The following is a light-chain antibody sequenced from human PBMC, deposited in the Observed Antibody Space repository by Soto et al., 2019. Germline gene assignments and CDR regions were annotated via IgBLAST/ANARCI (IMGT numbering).Light chain of an antibody. CDR1: SSDVGGYNY. CDR2: EVS. Sequence: QSALTQPASVSGSPGQSITISCTGTSSDVGGYNYVSWYQQHPGKAPKLMIYEVSNRPSGVSNRFSGSKSGNTASLTISGLQAEDEADYYCISYTSSSPYVFGTGTKLTVL. CDR3: ISYTSSSPYV. J-gene: IGLJ1*01. V-gene: IGLV2-14*01.